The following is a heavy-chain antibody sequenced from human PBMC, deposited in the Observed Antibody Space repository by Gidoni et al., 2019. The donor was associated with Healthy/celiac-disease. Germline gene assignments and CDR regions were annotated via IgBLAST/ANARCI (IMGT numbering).Heavy chain of an antibody. Sequence: QVQLAQSGAEVKKPGSSVKVSCQATGGTFSSYAISWVRQAPGQGLEWMGGIIPIFGTANYAQKFEGRGTITADESTSTAYMELSSLISEDTAVFYCASPAGSSDSKMTPFDYWGQGTLVTVSS. CDR1: GGTFSSYA. D-gene: IGHD4-4*01. CDR2: IIPIFGTA. J-gene: IGHJ4*02. CDR3: ASPAGSSDSKMTPFDY. V-gene: IGHV1-69*01.